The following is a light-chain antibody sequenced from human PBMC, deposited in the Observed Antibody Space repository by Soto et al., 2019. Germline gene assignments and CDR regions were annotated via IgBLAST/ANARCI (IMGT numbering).Light chain of an antibody. Sequence: QLVLTQGPSSSASLGASVNLTCTLSSGHSNYAIAWHQQQSEKGPRYLMKLNSDGSHSKGDGIPDRFSGSSSGAERYLTISSLQSEDEADYYCQTWGSGIVVFGGGTKVTVL. CDR3: QTWGSGIVV. J-gene: IGLJ2*01. V-gene: IGLV4-69*01. CDR2: LNSDGSH. CDR1: SGHSNYA.